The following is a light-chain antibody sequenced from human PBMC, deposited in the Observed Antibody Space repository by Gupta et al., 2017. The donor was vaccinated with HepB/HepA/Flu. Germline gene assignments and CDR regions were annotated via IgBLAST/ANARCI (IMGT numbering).Light chain of an antibody. CDR1: QSISDN. CDR3: QQYNNWPLLT. V-gene: IGKV3-15*01. J-gene: IGKJ4*01. Sequence: EVVMTQSPATLSVSPGERATLSCRASQSISDNLAWYQQKPGQAPRLLIFSASTRATGVPARFSGSVDGTEFTLTSSSRQSEDFAVYYCQQYNNWPLLTFGGGTKVEIK. CDR2: SAS.